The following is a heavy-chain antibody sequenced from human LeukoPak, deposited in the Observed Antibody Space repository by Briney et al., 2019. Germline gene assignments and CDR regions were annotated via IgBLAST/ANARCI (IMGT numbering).Heavy chain of an antibody. CDR1: GGSIRNYY. J-gene: IGHJ1*01. D-gene: IGHD3-22*01. Sequence: NPSETLSLTCTVSGGSIRNYYWSWIRQPPGKGLEWIGYIYYSGSTSYNPSLKSRVTISVDTSKNQFSLKLSSVTAADTAVYYCVRDHYYDSSGYTFRHWGQGTLVTVSS. CDR2: IYYSGST. CDR3: VRDHYYDSSGYTFRH. V-gene: IGHV4-59*01.